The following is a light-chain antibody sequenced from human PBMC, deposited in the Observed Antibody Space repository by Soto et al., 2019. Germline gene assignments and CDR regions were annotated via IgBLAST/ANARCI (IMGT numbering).Light chain of an antibody. CDR3: QQHSSSSPYT. CDR1: QSISSW. V-gene: IGKV1-5*03. CDR2: KAS. J-gene: IGKJ2*01. Sequence: DIQMTQSPSTLSASVGDRVTITCRASQSISSWLAWYQQKPGKAPNLLIYKASTLGSGVPSRFSGGGSGTEFTLSISSPQPDDFAPYYCQQHSSSSPYTFGQGTKLEIK.